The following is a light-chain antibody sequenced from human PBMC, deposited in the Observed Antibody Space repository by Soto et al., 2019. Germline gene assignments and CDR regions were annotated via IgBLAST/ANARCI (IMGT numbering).Light chain of an antibody. J-gene: IGKJ2*01. CDR1: QGISNN. Sequence: DIPMTQSPSSLSASVGDRVTITCRASQGISNNLNWYQQKPGKAPKLLIYAASSLQSGVPSRFSGGGSGTDFTLTISSLEPEDFATYYCQQSDQSPMFTFGPGTDLEIK. CDR3: QQSDQSPMFT. CDR2: AAS. V-gene: IGKV1-39*01.